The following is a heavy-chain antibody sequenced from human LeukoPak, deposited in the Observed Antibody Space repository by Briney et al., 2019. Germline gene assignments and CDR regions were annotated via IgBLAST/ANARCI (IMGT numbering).Heavy chain of an antibody. CDR2: ISTSSSTI. Sequence: GGSLRLSCAASGFTFSSYSMNWVRQAPGKGLEWVSYISTSSSTIYYADSVKGRFTISRDNAKNSLYLQMNSLRDEDTAVYYCARDYRSSSGRTVDYWGQGTLVTVSS. D-gene: IGHD3-22*01. CDR3: ARDYRSSSGRTVDY. J-gene: IGHJ4*02. V-gene: IGHV3-48*02. CDR1: GFTFSSYS.